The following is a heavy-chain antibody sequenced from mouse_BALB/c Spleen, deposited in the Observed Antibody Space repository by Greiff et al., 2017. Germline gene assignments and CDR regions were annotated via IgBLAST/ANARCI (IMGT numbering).Heavy chain of an antibody. CDR2: IWSGGST. CDR3: ARNLPVVRYFDV. V-gene: IGHV2-2*02. J-gene: IGHJ1*01. D-gene: IGHD1-1*01. Sequence: QVQLKESGPGLVQPSQSLSITCTVSGFSLTSYGVHWVRQSPGKGLEWLGVIWSGGSTDYNAAFISRLSISKDNSKSQVFFKMNSLQANDTAIYYCARNLPVVRYFDVWGAGTTVTVSS. CDR1: GFSLTSYG.